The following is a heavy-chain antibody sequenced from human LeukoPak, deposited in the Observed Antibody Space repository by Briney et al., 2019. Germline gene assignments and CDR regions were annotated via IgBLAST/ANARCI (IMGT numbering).Heavy chain of an antibody. Sequence: PGRSLRLSCAASGFTFSSYAMHWVRQAPGKGLEWVAVISYDGSNKYYADSVKGRFTISRDNSKSTLYLQMNSLRAEDTAVYYCARAPYDSSGYYYVDYWGQGTLVTVSS. CDR1: GFTFSSYA. J-gene: IGHJ4*02. V-gene: IGHV3-30-3*01. CDR2: ISYDGSNK. D-gene: IGHD3-22*01. CDR3: ARAPYDSSGYYYVDY.